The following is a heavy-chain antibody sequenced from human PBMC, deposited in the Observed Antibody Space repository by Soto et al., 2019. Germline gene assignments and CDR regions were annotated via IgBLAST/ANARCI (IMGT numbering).Heavy chain of an antibody. D-gene: IGHD6-19*01. J-gene: IGHJ4*02. Sequence: ASVKVSCKASGYTLTTYQIHWVRQAPGQGLEWMGTINPSGGSTSYAQRFQGRVTMTRDTSTSTVYVDLNSLRSEDTALYYCARGDSNGCHFDSWGQGTLVTVSS. CDR3: ARGDSNGCHFDS. CDR2: INPSGGST. CDR1: GYTLTTYQ. V-gene: IGHV1-46*01.